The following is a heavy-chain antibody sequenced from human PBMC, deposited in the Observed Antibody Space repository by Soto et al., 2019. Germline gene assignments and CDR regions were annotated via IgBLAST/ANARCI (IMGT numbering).Heavy chain of an antibody. J-gene: IGHJ4*02. CDR1: GGSISSYH. CDR3: AREFGDNWNDEAY. Sequence: ASETLSLTCSVSGGSISSYHWSWIRQPAGKGLEWIGRMYSTGNTNYNPSLKSRVTVSIDTSKNQFFLRLDSVTAADSAVYYCAREFGDNWNDEAYWGQGTAVTVSS. D-gene: IGHD1-1*01. V-gene: IGHV4-4*07. CDR2: MYSTGNT.